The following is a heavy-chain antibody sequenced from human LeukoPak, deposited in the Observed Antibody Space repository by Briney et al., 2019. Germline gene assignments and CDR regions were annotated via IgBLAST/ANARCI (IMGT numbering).Heavy chain of an antibody. J-gene: IGHJ4*02. V-gene: IGHV1-46*01. CDR1: GYTFTGYY. Sequence: ASVKVSCKASGYTFTGYYMHWVRQAPGQGLEWMGIINPSGGSTSYAQKFQGRVTMTRDTSTSTVYMELSSLRSEDTAVYYCARDGSRVAHRPELYFDYWGQGTLVTVSS. CDR3: ARDGSRVAHRPELYFDY. D-gene: IGHD1-26*01. CDR2: INPSGGST.